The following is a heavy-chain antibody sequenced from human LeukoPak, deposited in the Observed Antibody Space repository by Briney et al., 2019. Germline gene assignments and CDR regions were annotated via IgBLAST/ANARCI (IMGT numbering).Heavy chain of an antibody. J-gene: IGHJ6*03. CDR1: GYTFTGYY. CDR3: ARFIAVAGTAYYMDV. D-gene: IGHD6-19*01. Sequence: ASVKVSCKASGYTFTGYYMHWVRQAPGQALEWTGWINPNSGGTNYAQKFQGRVTMTRDTSISTAYMELSRLRSDDTAVYYCARFIAVAGTAYYMDVWGKGTTVTISS. V-gene: IGHV1-2*02. CDR2: INPNSGGT.